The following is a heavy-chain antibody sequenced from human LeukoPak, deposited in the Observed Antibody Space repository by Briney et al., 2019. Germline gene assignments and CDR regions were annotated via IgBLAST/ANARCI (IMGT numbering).Heavy chain of an antibody. D-gene: IGHD3-10*01. Sequence: SETLSLTCTVSGRSISSYYWSWIRQPAGKGLEWIGRIYTSGSTNYNPSLKSQVTISVATSKNQFSLKLSSVTAADTAVYYCARHGGTMVRGALGYWGQGTLVTVSS. J-gene: IGHJ4*02. CDR2: IYTSGST. CDR3: ARHGGTMVRGALGY. CDR1: GRSISSYY. V-gene: IGHV4-4*07.